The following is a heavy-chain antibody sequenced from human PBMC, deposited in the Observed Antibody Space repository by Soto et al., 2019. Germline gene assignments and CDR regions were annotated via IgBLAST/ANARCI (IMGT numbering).Heavy chain of an antibody. V-gene: IGHV3-23*01. Sequence: WGSLSLSCAASGFTFSSYAMSWVRQAPGKGLEWVSAISGSGGSTYYADSVKGRFTISRDNSKNTLYLQMNSLRAEDTAVYYCAKPRYGDYYYCYYMDVWGKGTTVTVSS. CDR3: AKPRYGDYYYCYYMDV. CDR1: GFTFSSYA. J-gene: IGHJ6*03. D-gene: IGHD4-17*01. CDR2: ISGSGGST.